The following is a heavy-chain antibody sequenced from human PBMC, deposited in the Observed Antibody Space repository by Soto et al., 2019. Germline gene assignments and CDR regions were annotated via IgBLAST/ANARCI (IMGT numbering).Heavy chain of an antibody. CDR1: GFTFSSYG. CDR3: AREKRAALVRAFYYYMDV. V-gene: IGHV3-33*01. CDR2: IWYDGGNK. Sequence: GGSLRLSCAASGFTFSSYGMHWVRQAPGKGLEWVAVIWYDGGNKYYADSVKGRFTISRDNSKNTLYLQMNSLRAEDTAVYYCAREKRAALVRAFYYYMDVWGKGTTVTVSS. D-gene: IGHD6-6*01. J-gene: IGHJ6*03.